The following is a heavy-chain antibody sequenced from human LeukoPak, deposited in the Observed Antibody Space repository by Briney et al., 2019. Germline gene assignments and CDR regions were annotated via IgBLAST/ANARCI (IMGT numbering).Heavy chain of an antibody. Sequence: PGGFLRLSCAASGFPFSSFPMSWVRQAPGKGLEWVSGISGGGDSTYYADSVQGRFTISRDHSKNTLYLQMNSLRAEDTAVYYCAKDRYSPPYYFDYGGQGTLVTVSS. CDR2: ISGGGDST. CDR3: AKDRYSPPYYFDY. CDR1: GFPFSSFP. D-gene: IGHD5-12*01. J-gene: IGHJ4*02. V-gene: IGHV3-23*01.